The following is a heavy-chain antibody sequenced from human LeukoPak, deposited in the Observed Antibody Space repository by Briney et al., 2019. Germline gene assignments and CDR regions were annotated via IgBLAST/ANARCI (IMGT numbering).Heavy chain of an antibody. CDR2: ISGSGGST. CDR1: GFTFSVYA. Sequence: GGSLRLSCATSGFTFSVYAMSWVRQAPGKGLEWVSAISGSGGSTYYADSVKGRFTISRDNSKNTLYLQMNSLRAEDTAVYYCAKVGSSGCFDYWGQGTLVTVSS. J-gene: IGHJ4*02. CDR3: AKVGSSGCFDY. V-gene: IGHV3-23*01. D-gene: IGHD6-19*01.